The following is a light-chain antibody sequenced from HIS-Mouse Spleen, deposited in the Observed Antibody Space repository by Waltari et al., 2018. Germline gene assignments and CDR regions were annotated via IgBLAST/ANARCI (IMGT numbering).Light chain of an antibody. V-gene: IGKV1-8*01. J-gene: IGKJ1*01. CDR3: QQYYSYPRT. CDR2: AAS. CDR1: QSISSY. Sequence: AIRMTQSPSSLSASTGDRVTITCRAGQSISSYLACYQQKPGKAPKVLIYAASTLQSGVPSRFSGSGSGTDFTLTIGCLQSEDFATYYCQQYYSYPRTFGQGTKVEIK.